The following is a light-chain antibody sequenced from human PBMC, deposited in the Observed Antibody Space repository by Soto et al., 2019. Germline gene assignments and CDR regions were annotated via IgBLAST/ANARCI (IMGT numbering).Light chain of an antibody. V-gene: IGKV3-15*01. CDR3: QQYYDWPPYT. J-gene: IGKJ2*01. CDR1: QSVSGS. CDR2: GAS. Sequence: EIVMTQSPATLSVSPGERATLSCRASQSVSGSLAWYQQKPGQAPRLLFYGASTRATGVPARFSGSGSGTEFTLTISSLQSEDFAVYYCQQYYDWPPYTFGQGTKLDFK.